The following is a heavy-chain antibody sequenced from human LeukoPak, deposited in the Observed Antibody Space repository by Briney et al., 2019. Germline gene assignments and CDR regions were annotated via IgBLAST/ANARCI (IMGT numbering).Heavy chain of an antibody. CDR1: GGSISSYY. CDR2: IYYSGST. D-gene: IGHD3-16*02. Sequence: SETLSLTCTVSGGSISSYYWSWIRQPPGKGLEWIGYIYYSGSTNYNPSLKSRVTISVDTSKNQFSLKLSSVTAADTAVYYCARGVPMITFGGVIVTPFDYWGQGTLVTVSS. CDR3: ARGVPMITFGGVIVTPFDY. J-gene: IGHJ4*02. V-gene: IGHV4-59*01.